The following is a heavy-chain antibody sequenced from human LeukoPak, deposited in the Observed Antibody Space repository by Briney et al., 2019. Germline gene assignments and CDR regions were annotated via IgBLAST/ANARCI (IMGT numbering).Heavy chain of an antibody. J-gene: IGHJ5*02. V-gene: IGHV4-59*01. CDR3: ARQGTAAAGDIYP. CDR1: GVSLSSYY. CDR2: ITYSGST. D-gene: IGHD6-13*01. Sequence: SETLSLTCSVSGVSLSSYYWSWLRQPPGKGLEWLGYITYSGSTNYKPSLRSRGSIAVDTSKDQFSLMLSSVTPTDTAVYYCARQGTAAAGDIYPCGQGTLVTVSS.